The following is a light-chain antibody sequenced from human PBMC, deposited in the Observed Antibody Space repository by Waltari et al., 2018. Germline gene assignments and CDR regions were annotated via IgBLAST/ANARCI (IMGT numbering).Light chain of an antibody. CDR2: AAS. Sequence: AIQRTQTPSSLSAHVGKRFPTTCRASQGIRNDLGWYQQKPGKAPKLLIYAASSLQSGVPSRFSGSGSGTDFTLTISSLQPEDFATYYCLQDYNYPRTFGQGTKLEIK. CDR3: LQDYNYPRT. CDR1: QGIRND. J-gene: IGKJ2*01. V-gene: IGKV1-6*01.